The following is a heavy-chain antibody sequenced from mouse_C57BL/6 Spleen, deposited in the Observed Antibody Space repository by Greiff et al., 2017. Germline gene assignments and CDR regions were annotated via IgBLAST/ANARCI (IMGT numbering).Heavy chain of an antibody. J-gene: IGHJ1*03. V-gene: IGHV1-69*01. CDR1: GYTFNSYW. D-gene: IGHD1-1*01. CDR3: ARGTTVVARYFDV. Sequence: QVQLQQPGAELVMPGASVKLSCKASGYTFNSYWMHWVKQRPGQGLEWIGEIDPSDSYTNYNQKFKGKSTLTVDKSSTTAYMQLSSLTSEDSAVYYCARGTTVVARYFDVWGTGTTVTVSS. CDR2: IDPSDSYT.